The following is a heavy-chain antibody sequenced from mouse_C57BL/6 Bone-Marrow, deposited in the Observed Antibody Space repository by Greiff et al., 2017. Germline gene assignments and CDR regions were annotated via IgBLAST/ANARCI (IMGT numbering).Heavy chain of an antibody. Sequence: EVHLVESEGGLVQPGSSMKLSCTASGFTFSDYYMAWVRQVPEKGLEWVANINYDGSSTYYLDSLKSRFIISRDNAKNILYLQMSSLKSEDTATYYCARDYYYGSSHWYFDVWGTGTTVTVSS. CDR1: GFTFSDYY. D-gene: IGHD1-1*01. J-gene: IGHJ1*03. V-gene: IGHV5-16*01. CDR3: ARDYYYGSSHWYFDV. CDR2: INYDGSST.